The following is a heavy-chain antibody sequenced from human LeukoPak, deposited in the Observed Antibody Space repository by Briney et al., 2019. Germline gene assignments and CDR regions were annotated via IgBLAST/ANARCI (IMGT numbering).Heavy chain of an antibody. D-gene: IGHD1-26*01. J-gene: IGHJ4*02. Sequence: ASVKVSCKASGYTFTSYGISWVRQAPGQGLEWMGWISAYNGNTNYAQKLQGRVTMTTDTSTSTAYMELRSLRSDDTAVYYCARAPTAYSGSYYIVYWGQGTLVTVSS. CDR3: ARAPTAYSGSYYIVY. CDR2: ISAYNGNT. V-gene: IGHV1-18*01. CDR1: GYTFTSYG.